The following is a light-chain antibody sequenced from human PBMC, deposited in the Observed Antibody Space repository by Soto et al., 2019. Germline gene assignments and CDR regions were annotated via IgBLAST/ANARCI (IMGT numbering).Light chain of an antibody. CDR2: GNS. Sequence: QAVLKQPPSVSGAPGQRVTISCTGAAYDVHWYQQLPGTAPKLLIYGNSNRPSGVPDRFSGSKSGTSASLAITGLQAEDEAEYYCLSYGSSLSGSVFGTGTKLTVL. V-gene: IGLV1-40*01. J-gene: IGLJ1*01. CDR3: LSYGSSLSGSV. CDR1: AAYD.